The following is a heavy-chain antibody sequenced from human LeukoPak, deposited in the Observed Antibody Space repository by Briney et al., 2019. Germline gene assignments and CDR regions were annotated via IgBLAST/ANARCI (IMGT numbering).Heavy chain of an antibody. V-gene: IGHV3-53*05. CDR2: IYSGGST. CDR1: GFTVSSNY. CDR3: AREGSSGWSSAVY. Sequence: GGSLRLSCAASGFTVSSNYMSWVRQAPGKGLEWVSVIYSGGSTYYADSVKGRFTISRDNSKNTLYLQMNSLRAEDTAVYYCAREGSSGWSSAVYWGQGTLVTVSS. D-gene: IGHD6-19*01. J-gene: IGHJ4*02.